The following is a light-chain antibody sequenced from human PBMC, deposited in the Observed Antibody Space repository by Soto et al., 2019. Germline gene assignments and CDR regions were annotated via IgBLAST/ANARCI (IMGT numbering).Light chain of an antibody. J-gene: IGKJ4*01. CDR2: DAS. V-gene: IGKV3-15*01. CDR1: QRISNS. CDR3: QQYKNWPLT. Sequence: EIVMTQSPATLSVSPGERATLSCRASQRISNSLAWYQQKPDQSPRLLIYDASARATGIPARFSGRGSGTEFTLTIDSLQSEDFAVYYCQQYKNWPLTVGGGTKVEIK.